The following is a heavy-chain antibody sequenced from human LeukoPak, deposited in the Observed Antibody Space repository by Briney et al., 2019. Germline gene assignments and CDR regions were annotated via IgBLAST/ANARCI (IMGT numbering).Heavy chain of an antibody. CDR2: IHYSGST. CDR1: GGSISSYY. V-gene: IGHV4-59*08. CDR3: ASGDYGDFTRFAF. J-gene: IGHJ4*02. D-gene: IGHD4-17*01. Sequence: SETLSLTCTVSGGSISSYYWSWIRQPPGKGLEWIGYIHYSGSTNHNPSLKSRVTISVDTTKNQFSLKLSSVTAADTAVYYCASGDYGDFTRFAFWGQGTLVTVSS.